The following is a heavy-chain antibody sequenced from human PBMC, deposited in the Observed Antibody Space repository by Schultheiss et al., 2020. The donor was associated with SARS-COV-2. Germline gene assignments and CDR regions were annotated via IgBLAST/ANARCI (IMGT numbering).Heavy chain of an antibody. CDR3: ARADLRDGHDAFDI. J-gene: IGHJ3*02. D-gene: IGHD5-24*01. CDR2: ISSSGSTI. CDR1: GFTFSDYY. Sequence: GGSLRLSCAASGFTFSDYYMSWIRQAPGKGLEWVSYISSSGSTIYYADSVKGRFTISRDNAKNSLYLQMNSLRAEDTAVYYCARADLRDGHDAFDIWGQGTMVTVSS. V-gene: IGHV3-11*01.